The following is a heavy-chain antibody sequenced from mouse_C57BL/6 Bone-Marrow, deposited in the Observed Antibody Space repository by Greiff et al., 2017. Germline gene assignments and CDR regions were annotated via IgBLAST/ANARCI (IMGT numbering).Heavy chain of an antibody. CDR3: ARLVTGTRDY. Sequence: EVQRVESGGGLVQPGGSLSLSCAASGFTFTDYYMSWVRQPPGKALEWLGFIRNKANGYTTEYSASVKGRFTISRDKSQSTLYLQRNALGAEDSATYYCARLVTGTRDYWGQGTTLTVSS. D-gene: IGHD4-1*01. CDR1: GFTFTDYY. CDR2: IRNKANGYTT. V-gene: IGHV7-3*01. J-gene: IGHJ2*01.